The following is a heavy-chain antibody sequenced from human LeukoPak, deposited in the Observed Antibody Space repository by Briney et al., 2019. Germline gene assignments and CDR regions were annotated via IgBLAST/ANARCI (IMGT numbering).Heavy chain of an antibody. J-gene: IGHJ4*02. CDR3: ARDLESYYDILTGYYTSFDY. Sequence: SETLSLTCAVYGGSFSGYHWNWIRQPPGKGLEGIGSIYYSGSTYYNPSLKSRVTISVDTSKNQFSLKLSSVTAADTAVYYCARDLESYYDILTGYYTSFDYWGQGTLVTVSS. V-gene: IGHV4-34*01. CDR1: GGSFSGYH. CDR2: IYYSGST. D-gene: IGHD3-9*01.